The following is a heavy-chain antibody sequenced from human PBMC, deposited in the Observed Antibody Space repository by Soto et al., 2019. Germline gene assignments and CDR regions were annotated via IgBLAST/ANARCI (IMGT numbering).Heavy chain of an antibody. J-gene: IGHJ5*02. CDR3: GRDRRYCSGGSSHPRFAP. D-gene: IGHD2-15*01. CDR1: GVTFSSYA. Sequence: SVKVSCKASGVTFSSYAISWVRQAPVQGLEWMGGIIPIFGTANYAQKFQGRVTITADKSTSTACMELSSLRSEDTAVYYCGRDRRYCSGGSSHPRFAPWGQGPLVTVSS. V-gene: IGHV1-69*06. CDR2: IIPIFGTA.